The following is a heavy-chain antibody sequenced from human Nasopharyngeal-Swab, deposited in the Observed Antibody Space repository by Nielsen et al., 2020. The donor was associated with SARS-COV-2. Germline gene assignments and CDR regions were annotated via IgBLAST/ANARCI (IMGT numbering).Heavy chain of an antibody. CDR1: GFTFSSYG. Sequence: GESLKISCAASGFTFSSYGMHWVRQAPGKGLEWVAVISYDGSNKYYADSVKGRFTISRDNSKNTLYLQMNSLRAEDTAVYYCAKGEGGIAPRDYYYYMDVWGKGTTVTASS. CDR3: AKGEGGIAPRDYYYYMDV. CDR2: ISYDGSNK. D-gene: IGHD1-26*01. V-gene: IGHV3-30*18. J-gene: IGHJ6*03.